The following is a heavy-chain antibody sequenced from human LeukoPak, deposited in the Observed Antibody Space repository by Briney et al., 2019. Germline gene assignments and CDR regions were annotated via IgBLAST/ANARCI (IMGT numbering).Heavy chain of an antibody. Sequence: GGSLRLSCAASGFTFSSYAMSWVRQAPGEGREGVSAISGSGGSTYYADSVKGRFTISRDNSKNTLYLQMNSLRAEDTAVYYCAKERRYFDWLLSSSALDYWGQGTLVTVSS. CDR2: ISGSGGST. CDR1: GFTFSSYA. V-gene: IGHV3-23*01. CDR3: AKERRYFDWLLSSSALDY. J-gene: IGHJ4*02. D-gene: IGHD3-9*01.